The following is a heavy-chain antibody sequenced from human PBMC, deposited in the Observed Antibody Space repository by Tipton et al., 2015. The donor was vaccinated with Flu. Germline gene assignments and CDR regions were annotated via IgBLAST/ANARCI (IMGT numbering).Heavy chain of an antibody. CDR1: GFTFSSYG. CDR3: AKDRGSSSEYYYYYYGMDV. Sequence: SLRLSCAASGFTFSSYGMHWVRQAPGKGLEWVAVISYDGSNKYYADSVKGRFTISRDNSKNTLYLQMNSLRAEDTAVYYCAKDRGSSSEYYYYYYGMDVWAKGPRSPSP. D-gene: IGHD6-13*01. J-gene: IGHJ6*02. CDR2: ISYDGSNK. V-gene: IGHV3-30*18.